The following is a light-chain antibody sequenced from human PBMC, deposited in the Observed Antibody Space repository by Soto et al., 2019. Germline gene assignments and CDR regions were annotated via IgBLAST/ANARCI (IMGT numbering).Light chain of an antibody. CDR2: YTR. Sequence: QAVVTQEPSLTVSPGGTVTLTCGSSTGDVTSGHWPYWFQQRPGQVPRTLIHYTRNKQSWTPARFSGSLLGGKAALTLSGAQPEDDAEYYCLLFYDGVAVFGGGTQLTVL. J-gene: IGLJ7*01. CDR3: LLFYDGVAV. CDR1: TGDVTSGHW. V-gene: IGLV7-46*01.